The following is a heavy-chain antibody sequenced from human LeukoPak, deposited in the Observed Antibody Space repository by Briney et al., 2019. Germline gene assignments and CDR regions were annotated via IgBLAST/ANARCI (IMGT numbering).Heavy chain of an antibody. V-gene: IGHV1-2*02. J-gene: IGHJ6*03. D-gene: IGHD3-10*01. CDR3: ARGPSITLIRGGQWYYYMDV. CDR2: INPNSGGT. Sequence: ASVKVSCKASGYTFTGYYMHWVRQAPGQGLEWMGWINPNSGGTNYAQKFQGRVTMTRDTSTSTVYMELSSPRSEDTAVYYCARGPSITLIRGGQWYYYMDVWGKGTTVTISS. CDR1: GYTFTGYY.